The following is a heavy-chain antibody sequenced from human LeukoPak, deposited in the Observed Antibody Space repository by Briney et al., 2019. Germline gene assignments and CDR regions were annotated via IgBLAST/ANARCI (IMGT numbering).Heavy chain of an antibody. CDR2: ISSSSSYI. D-gene: IGHD3-3*01. V-gene: IGHV3-21*01. J-gene: IGHJ4*02. Sequence: PGGSLRLSCAASGFTFSSYEMNWVRQAPGKGLEWVSSISSSSSYIYYADSVKGRFTISRDNAKNSLYLQMNSLRAEDTAVYYCARDERYDFWSGYLYYFDYWGQGTLVTVSS. CDR3: ARDERYDFWSGYLYYFDY. CDR1: GFTFSSYE.